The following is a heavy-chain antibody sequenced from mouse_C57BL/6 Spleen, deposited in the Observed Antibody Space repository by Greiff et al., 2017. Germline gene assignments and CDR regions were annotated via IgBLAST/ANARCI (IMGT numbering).Heavy chain of an antibody. CDR1: GFTFSSYG. V-gene: IGHV5-6*01. D-gene: IGHD1-1*01. Sequence: EVKVVESGGDLVKPGGSLKLSCAASGFTFSSYGMSWVRQTPDKRLEWVATISSGGSYTYYPDSVKGRFTISRDNAKNTLYLQMSSLKSEDTAMYYCARRDYYYGSSHDYWGQGTTLTVSS. CDR2: ISSGGSYT. J-gene: IGHJ2*01. CDR3: ARRDYYYGSSHDY.